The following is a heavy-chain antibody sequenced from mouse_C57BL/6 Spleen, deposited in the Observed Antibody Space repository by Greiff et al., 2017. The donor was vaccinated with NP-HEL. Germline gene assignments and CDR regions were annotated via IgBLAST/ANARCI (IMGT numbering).Heavy chain of an antibody. CDR2: IYPGDGDT. CDR1: GYAFSSSW. J-gene: IGHJ2*01. CDR3: ADSSVDY. D-gene: IGHD3-2*02. V-gene: IGHV1-82*01. Sequence: SGPELVKPGASVKISCKASGYAFSSSWMNWVKQRPGKGLEWIGRIYPGDGDTNYNGKFKGKATLTADKSSSTAYMQLSSLTSEDSAVYFCADSSVDYWGQGTTLTVSS.